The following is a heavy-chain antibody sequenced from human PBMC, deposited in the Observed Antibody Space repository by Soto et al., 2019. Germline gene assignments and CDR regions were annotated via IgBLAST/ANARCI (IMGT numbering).Heavy chain of an antibody. V-gene: IGHV1-69*13. J-gene: IGHJ4*02. D-gene: IGHD3-22*01. CDR3: ARGRDLTIYYDSSGYPRGDYFDY. CDR1: GGTFSSYA. Sequence: GASVKVSCKASGGTFSSYAISWVRQAPGQGLEWMGGIIPIFGTANYAQKFQGRVTITADESTSTAYMELSSLRSEDTAVYYCARGRDLTIYYDSSGYPRGDYFDYWGQGTLVTVSS. CDR2: IIPIFGTA.